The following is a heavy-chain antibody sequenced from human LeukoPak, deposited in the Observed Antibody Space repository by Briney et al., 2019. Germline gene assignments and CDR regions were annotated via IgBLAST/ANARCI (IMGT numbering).Heavy chain of an antibody. Sequence: GRSLRLSCAASGFTFDDYAMHWVRQAPGKGLEWVSGISWNSGSIGYADSAKGRFTISRDNAKNSLYPQMNSLRAEDTALYYCAKDISGIAAAGREERYYGMDVWGQGTTVTVSS. CDR2: ISWNSGSI. V-gene: IGHV3-9*01. CDR1: GFTFDDYA. J-gene: IGHJ6*02. CDR3: AKDISGIAAAGREERYYGMDV. D-gene: IGHD6-13*01.